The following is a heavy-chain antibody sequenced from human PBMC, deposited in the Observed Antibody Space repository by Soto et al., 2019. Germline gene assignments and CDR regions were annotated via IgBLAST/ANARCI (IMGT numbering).Heavy chain of an antibody. CDR1: GYTFTSYY. J-gene: IGHJ4*02. CDR3: ARAPPSSGWYSGLGRGPEVRDPYYFDY. D-gene: IGHD6-19*01. V-gene: IGHV1-46*01. Sequence: ASVKVSCKASGYTFTSYYMHWVRQAPGQGLEWMGIINPSGGSTSYAQKFQGRVTMTRDTSTSTVYMELSSLRSEDTAVYYCARAPPSSGWYSGLGRGPEVRDPYYFDYWGQGTLVTVSS. CDR2: INPSGGST.